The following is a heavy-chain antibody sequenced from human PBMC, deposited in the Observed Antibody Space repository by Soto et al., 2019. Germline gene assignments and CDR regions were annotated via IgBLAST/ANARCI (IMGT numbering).Heavy chain of an antibody. J-gene: IGHJ5*02. V-gene: IGHV3-74*01. D-gene: IGHD2-21*02. CDR1: GFSFSNHW. Sequence: VHLVESGGGLVQPGGSLRLSCAASGFSFSNHWMHWVRQRPAEGLVWVSRITSDGKSKAYAESVKGRFAISRDNAKNTLYLQMNGLTAEDTAVYYCARESGDWPLNWFDPWGQGTLVTVSS. CDR2: ITSDGKSK. CDR3: ARESGDWPLNWFDP.